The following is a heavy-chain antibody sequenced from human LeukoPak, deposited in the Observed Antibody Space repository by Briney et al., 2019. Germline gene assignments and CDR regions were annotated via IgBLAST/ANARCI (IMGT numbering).Heavy chain of an antibody. D-gene: IGHD5-24*01. J-gene: IGHJ4*02. CDR2: IYYSGST. CDR1: GGSISSVNYY. Sequence: SETLSLTCTVSGGSISSVNYYWGWIRQPPGKGLEWIGYIYYSGSTNYNPSLKSRVTISVDTSKNQFSLKLSSVTAADTAVYYCAGQRWLTASNYYFDYWGQGTLVTVSS. V-gene: IGHV4-61*01. CDR3: AGQRWLTASNYYFDY.